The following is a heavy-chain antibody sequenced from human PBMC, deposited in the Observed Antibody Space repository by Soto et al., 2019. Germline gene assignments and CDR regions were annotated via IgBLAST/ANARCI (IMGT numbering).Heavy chain of an antibody. CDR1: GGSISSSSYY. J-gene: IGHJ3*02. CDR2: IYHSGST. CDR3: ARADSGYSSSWEAFDI. D-gene: IGHD6-13*01. Sequence: SETLSLTCTVSGGSISSSSYYWGWIRQPPGKGLEWIGSIYHSGSTYYNPSLKSRVTISVDRSKNQFSLKLSYVTAADTAVYYCARADSGYSSSWEAFDIWGQGTMVTVSS. V-gene: IGHV4-39*07.